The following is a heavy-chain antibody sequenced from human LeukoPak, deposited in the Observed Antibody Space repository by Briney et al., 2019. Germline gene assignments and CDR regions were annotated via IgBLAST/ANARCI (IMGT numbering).Heavy chain of an antibody. D-gene: IGHD2-2*03. CDR2: IYHNGKT. J-gene: IGHJ4*02. V-gene: IGHV4-59*01. CDR1: GGSFSNDY. CDR3: ARASEGIGFFDY. Sequence: SETLSLTCTVSGGSFSNDYWSWIRQPPGKGLEWTGYIYHNGKTNYNPSLTSRLTISLDTSKTQFSLNLISMTAADTAIYYCARASEGIGFFDYWGQGILVTVSS.